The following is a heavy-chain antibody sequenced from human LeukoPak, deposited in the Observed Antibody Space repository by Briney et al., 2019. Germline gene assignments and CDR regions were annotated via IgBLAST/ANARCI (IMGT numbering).Heavy chain of an antibody. CDR1: GGTFSRNA. Sequence: ASVKVSCKASGGTFSRNAISWVRQAPGQGLEWMGGIIPIFGTANYAENFQGRVTITTDEITSTAYMELRSLRSEDTAVYYCASLDASMVSAFDYWGQGTLVTVSS. CDR2: IIPIFGTA. CDR3: ASLDASMVSAFDY. D-gene: IGHD5-18*01. J-gene: IGHJ4*02. V-gene: IGHV1-69*05.